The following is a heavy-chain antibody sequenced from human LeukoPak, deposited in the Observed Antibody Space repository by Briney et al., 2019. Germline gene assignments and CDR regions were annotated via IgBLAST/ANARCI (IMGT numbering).Heavy chain of an antibody. V-gene: IGHV4-39*07. D-gene: IGHD3-10*01. CDR1: GGSISSSSYY. Sequence: SETLSLTCTVSGGSISSSSYYWGWIRQPPGKGLEWIGSIYYSGSTYYNPSLKSRVTISVDTSKNQFSLKLSSVTAADTAVYYCARVEQYYYGSGSSYYFDYWGQGTLVTVSS. J-gene: IGHJ4*02. CDR2: IYYSGST. CDR3: ARVEQYYYGSGSSYYFDY.